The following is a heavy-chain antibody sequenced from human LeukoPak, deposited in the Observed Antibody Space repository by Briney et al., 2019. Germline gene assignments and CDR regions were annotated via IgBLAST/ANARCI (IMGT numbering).Heavy chain of an antibody. CDR2: ISYDGSNK. CDR1: GFTFSSYA. V-gene: IGHV3-30-3*01. J-gene: IGHJ4*02. D-gene: IGHD6-19*01. CDR3: ARDPSSSGWYRFDY. Sequence: GGSLRLSCAASGFTFSSYAMHSVRQAPGKGLEWVTLISYDGSNKYYADSVKGRFTISRDNSKNTLYLQMNSLRAEDTAVYYCARDPSSSGWYRFDYWGQGALVTVSS.